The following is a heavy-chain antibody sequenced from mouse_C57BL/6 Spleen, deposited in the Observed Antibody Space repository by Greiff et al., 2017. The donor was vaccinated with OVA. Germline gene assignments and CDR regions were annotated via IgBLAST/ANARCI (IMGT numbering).Heavy chain of an antibody. CDR2: LYPGDGDP. CDR3: ARCSNYPCYWYFDV. CDR1: GYAFRSYW. Sequence: VQLQQSGAELVKPGASVKISCKASGYAFRSYWMNWVKPRPGKGLEWIGQLYPGDGDPPYNGPFKGKATLTADKSSSTAYMQLSSLTSEDSAVYFGARCSNYPCYWYFDVWGTGTTVTGSA. V-gene: IGHV1-80*01. J-gene: IGHJ1*03. D-gene: IGHD2-5*01.